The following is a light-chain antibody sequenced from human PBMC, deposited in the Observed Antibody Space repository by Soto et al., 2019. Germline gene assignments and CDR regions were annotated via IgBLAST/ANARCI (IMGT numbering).Light chain of an antibody. CDR2: GAS. V-gene: IGKV3-20*01. CDR1: QSVGSNY. Sequence: ESVLTQSPGTLSLSPGERANLSCRASQSVGSNYLAWYQQKPGQAPRLLIYGASNRATGIPDRFSASGSGTDFTLTISRLKPEDFAVYYCQQHGSSPFTFGPGTKVDI. J-gene: IGKJ3*01. CDR3: QQHGSSPFT.